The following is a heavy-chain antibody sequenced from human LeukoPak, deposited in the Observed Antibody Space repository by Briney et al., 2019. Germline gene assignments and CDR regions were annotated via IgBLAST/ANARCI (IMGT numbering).Heavy chain of an antibody. CDR2: IIPIFGTA. D-gene: IGHD6-13*01. Sequence: SVKVSCKASGGTFSSYAISWVRQAPGQGLEWMGRIIPIFGTANYAQKFQGRVTITTDKSTSTAYMELSILRSEDTAVYYCVRGSSDSWSILDAFDMWGQGTMVTVSS. CDR1: GGTFSSYA. J-gene: IGHJ3*02. V-gene: IGHV1-69*05. CDR3: VRGSSDSWSILDAFDM.